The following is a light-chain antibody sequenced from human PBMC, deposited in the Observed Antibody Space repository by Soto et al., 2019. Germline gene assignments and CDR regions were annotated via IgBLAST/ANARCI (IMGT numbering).Light chain of an antibody. J-gene: IGKJ2*01. Sequence: EIVLTQSPATLSLSPGERATLSCRASQSVSSYLAWYQQKPGQAPRLLIYDASNRATGIPAKFSGSGSGSDFKLTISSLEPEDVVEYYCQQRSNWPPTCGQGTKLEIK. CDR2: DAS. CDR1: QSVSSY. CDR3: QQRSNWPPT. V-gene: IGKV3-11*01.